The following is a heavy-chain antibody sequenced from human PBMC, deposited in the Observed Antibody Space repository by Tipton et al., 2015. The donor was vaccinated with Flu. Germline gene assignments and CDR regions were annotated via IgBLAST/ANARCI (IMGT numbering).Heavy chain of an antibody. J-gene: IGHJ5*02. CDR1: GGSISSGDYY. Sequence: TLSLTCTVSGGSISSGDYYWSWIRQPPGKGLEWIGYIYYSGSTYCNPSLKSRVTISVDTSKNQFSLKLSSVTAADTAVYYCAREGYTVTTRWFDPWGQGTLVTVSS. V-gene: IGHV4-30-4*01. CDR2: IYYSGST. D-gene: IGHD4-17*01. CDR3: AREGYTVTTRWFDP.